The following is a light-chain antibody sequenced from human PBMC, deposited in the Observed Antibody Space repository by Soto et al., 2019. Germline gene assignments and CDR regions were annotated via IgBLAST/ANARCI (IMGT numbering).Light chain of an antibody. V-gene: IGKV3-11*01. CDR1: QSVSSY. CDR2: DAS. CDR3: QQRSNLPWT. Sequence: IVLAQSPATLSFSPASSATLSCRASQSVSSYLAWYQQKPGQAPRLLIYDASNRATGIPVRFSGSGSGADYTLTISSLEPEDFAVYYCQQRSNLPWTFGQGTKVDIK. J-gene: IGKJ1*01.